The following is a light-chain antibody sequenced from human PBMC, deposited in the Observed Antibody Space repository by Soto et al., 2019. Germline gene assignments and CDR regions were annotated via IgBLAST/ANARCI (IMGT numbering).Light chain of an antibody. J-gene: IGLJ2*01. CDR1: SSDVGGYNY. CDR2: DVS. V-gene: IGLV2-14*01. CDR3: SSYTSSSTVV. Sequence: QSALTQPASVSGSPGQSITISCTGTSSDVGGYNYVSWYQQHPGKAPKLMIYDVSNRPSGVSNRFSGSKSGNTASLTISGLQAEDGADYYCSSYTSSSTVVFGGGTKLPVL.